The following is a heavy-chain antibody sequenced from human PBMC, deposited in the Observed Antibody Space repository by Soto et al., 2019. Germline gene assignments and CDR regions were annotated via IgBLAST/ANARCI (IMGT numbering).Heavy chain of an antibody. J-gene: IGHJ6*02. CDR3: AAGSSNTYYDFWSGSLDV. CDR2: IVVGSGNT. CDR1: GFTFTSSA. Sequence: SVKVSCKASGFTFTSSAVQWVRQARGQRLEWIGWIVVGSGNTNYAQKFQERVTITRDMSTSTAYIELSSLRSEDTAVYYCAAGSSNTYYDFWSGSLDVWGQGTTVTVSS. V-gene: IGHV1-58*01. D-gene: IGHD3-3*01.